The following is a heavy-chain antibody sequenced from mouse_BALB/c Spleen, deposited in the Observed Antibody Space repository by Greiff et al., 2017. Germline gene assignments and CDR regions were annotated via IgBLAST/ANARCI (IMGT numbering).Heavy chain of an antibody. CDR1: GYTFTSYY. D-gene: IGHD1-3*01. J-gene: IGHJ4*01. V-gene: IGHV1S81*02. Sequence: QVQLQQSGAELVKPSASVSLSCTASGYTFTSYYMYWVKQRPGQGLEWIGVINTSNGGTNFNEKFKSKATLNVDKSSSTAYMQLSSLTSEDSAVYYCTRWNIRSYAMDYWGQGTSVTVSS. CDR2: INTSNGGT. CDR3: TRWNIRSYAMDY.